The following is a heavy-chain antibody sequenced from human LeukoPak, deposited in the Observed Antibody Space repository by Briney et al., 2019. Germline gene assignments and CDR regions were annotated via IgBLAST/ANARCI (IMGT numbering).Heavy chain of an antibody. CDR1: GFTFSDYY. CDR3: ARTGYCSGGSCRGMDV. D-gene: IGHD2-15*01. J-gene: IGHJ6*02. V-gene: IGHV3-11*01. Sequence: GASPRLSCAAPGFTFSDYYMSWLRQAPGNGLERVSYISSSGSTIYYADSVKGRFTISRDNAKNSLYLQMNSLRAEDTAVYYCARTGYCSGGSCRGMDVWGQGTTVTVSS. CDR2: ISSSGSTI.